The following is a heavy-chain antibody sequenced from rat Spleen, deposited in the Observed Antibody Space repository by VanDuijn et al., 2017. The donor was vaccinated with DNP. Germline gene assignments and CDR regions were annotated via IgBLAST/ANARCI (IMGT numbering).Heavy chain of an antibody. Sequence: EVQLVESGGGLVQPGRSLKLSCAASGFTFSTYNMAWVRQGPKKGLEWVATINYDGSSTYYRDSAKGRFTISRDNPKTILYLQMGSLRSEDTATYYCARAADFDYWGQGVMVTVSS. J-gene: IGHJ2*01. CDR3: ARAADFDY. CDR2: INYDGSST. V-gene: IGHV5-7*01. CDR1: GFTFSTYN.